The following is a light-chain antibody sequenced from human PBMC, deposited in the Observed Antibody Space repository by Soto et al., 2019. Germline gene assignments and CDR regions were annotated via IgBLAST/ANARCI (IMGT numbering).Light chain of an antibody. V-gene: IGKV3-15*01. CDR1: QSVSSN. CDR2: GAS. J-gene: IGKJ3*01. CDR3: QQYNSWPRS. Sequence: EIVMTQSPSTLSVSPGERATLSCRASQSVSSNLAWYQQKPGQAPRLLMYGASNRASGIPSRFSGSGSGTEFTLTISSLQSEDFAVYYCQQYNSWPRSFGPGTKVDIK.